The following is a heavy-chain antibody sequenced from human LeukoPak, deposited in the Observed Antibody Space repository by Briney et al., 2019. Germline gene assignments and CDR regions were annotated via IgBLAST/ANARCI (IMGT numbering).Heavy chain of an antibody. J-gene: IGHJ4*02. CDR3: ARSLTGTTRINFDY. D-gene: IGHD1-20*01. Sequence: GESLKISCKGSGYSFTSYWIGWVRQVPRKGLEWMGIIYPGDSDTRYSPSFQGQVTISADKSVSTAYLQWSSLRASDSAMYYCARSLTGTTRINFDYWGQGTLVTVSS. CDR2: IYPGDSDT. CDR1: GYSFTSYW. V-gene: IGHV5-51*01.